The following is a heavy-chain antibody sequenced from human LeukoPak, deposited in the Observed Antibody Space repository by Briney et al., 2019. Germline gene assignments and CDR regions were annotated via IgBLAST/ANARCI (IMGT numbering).Heavy chain of an antibody. CDR3: ARHPGQWLGYFDY. D-gene: IGHD3-22*01. V-gene: IGHV4-38-2*01. Sequence: PSETLSLTCAVSGYSISSGYYWGWIRQPPGKGLEWIGSIYHSGSTYYNPSLKSRATISVDTSKNQFSLKLSSVTAADTAVYYCARHPGQWLGYFDYWGQGTLVTVSS. J-gene: IGHJ4*02. CDR2: IYHSGST. CDR1: GYSISSGYY.